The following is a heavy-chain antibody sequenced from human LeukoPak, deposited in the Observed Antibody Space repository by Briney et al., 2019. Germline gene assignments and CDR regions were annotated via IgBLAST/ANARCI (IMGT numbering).Heavy chain of an antibody. CDR1: GYSFTSYW. Sequence: GASLKISCKGSGYSFTSYWIGWVRQMPGKGLEWMGTIYPGDSDTRYSPSFQGQVTISADKSISTAYLQWSSLKASDTAMYYCARTMTAVTTSWFDPWGQGTLVTVSS. D-gene: IGHD4-17*01. J-gene: IGHJ5*02. CDR3: ARTMTAVTTSWFDP. CDR2: IYPGDSDT. V-gene: IGHV5-51*01.